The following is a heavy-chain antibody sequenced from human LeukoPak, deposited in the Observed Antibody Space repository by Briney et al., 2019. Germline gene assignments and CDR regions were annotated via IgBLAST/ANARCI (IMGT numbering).Heavy chain of an antibody. J-gene: IGHJ4*02. D-gene: IGHD1-26*01. V-gene: IGHV3-11*01. CDR3: ARLLSGGYYFDY. Sequence: GSLRLSCAASGFTFSDYYMSWIRQAPGKGLEWVSYISRGGTTIYYADSVKGRFTISRDNAKNSLHLLMNSLGAEDTAIYYCARLLSGGYYFDYWGQGTLVTVSS. CDR1: GFTFSDYY. CDR2: ISRGGTTI.